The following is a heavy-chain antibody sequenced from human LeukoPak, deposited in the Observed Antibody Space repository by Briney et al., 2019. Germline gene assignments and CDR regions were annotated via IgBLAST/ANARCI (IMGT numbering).Heavy chain of an antibody. Sequence: PGGSLRLSCAASGLTLSGFSVNWVRQAPGKGLEWISYSSGSNTIYYADSVKGRFTISRDNAKNSLFLQMNSLRDEDTAVYYCVRAGGYRYGHFECWGQGTLVTVSS. CDR3: VRAGGYRYGHFEC. CDR2: SSGSNTI. J-gene: IGHJ4*02. D-gene: IGHD5-18*01. V-gene: IGHV3-48*02. CDR1: GLTLSGFS.